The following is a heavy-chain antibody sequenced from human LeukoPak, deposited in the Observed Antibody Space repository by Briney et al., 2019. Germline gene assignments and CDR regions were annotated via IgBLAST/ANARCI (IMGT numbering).Heavy chain of an antibody. J-gene: IGHJ4*02. CDR2: INHSGRT. CDR1: GGSISSSSHY. CDR3: ARGSPSTYDY. V-gene: IGHV4-39*07. Sequence: SETLSLTCTVSGGSISSSSHYWGWIRQPPGKGLEWIGQINHSGRTNYNPSLKSRVTISMDTSKNQFSLNLSSVTAADTAVYYCARGSPSTYDYWGQGTLVTVSS.